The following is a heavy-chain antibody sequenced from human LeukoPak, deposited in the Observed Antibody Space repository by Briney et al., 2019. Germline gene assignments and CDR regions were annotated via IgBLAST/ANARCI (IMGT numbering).Heavy chain of an antibody. J-gene: IGHJ4*02. V-gene: IGHV3-21*01. CDR3: AVNDGYCSSTSCPAFDY. D-gene: IGHD2-2*01. Sequence: GGSLRLSCAASGFTFSSYSMNWVRQAPGQGLEWVSSISSSSSYIYYADSVKGRFTISRDNAKNPLYLQMNSLRAEDTAVYYCAVNDGYCSSTSCPAFDYWGQGTLVTVSS. CDR2: ISSSSSYI. CDR1: GFTFSSYS.